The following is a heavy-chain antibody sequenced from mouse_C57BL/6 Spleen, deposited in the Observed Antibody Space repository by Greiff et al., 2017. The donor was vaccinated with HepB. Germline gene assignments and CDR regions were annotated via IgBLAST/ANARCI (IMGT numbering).Heavy chain of an antibody. J-gene: IGHJ1*03. V-gene: IGHV1-54*01. CDR1: GYAFTNYL. D-gene: IGHD1-1*02. CDR3: ARGVVDWYFDV. Sequence: QVQLQQSGAELVRPGTSVKVSCKASGYAFTNYLIEWVKQRPGQGLEWIGVINPGSGGTNYNEKFKGKATLTADKSSSTAYMQLSSLTSEDSAVYCCARGVVDWYFDVWGTGTTVTVSS. CDR2: INPGSGGT.